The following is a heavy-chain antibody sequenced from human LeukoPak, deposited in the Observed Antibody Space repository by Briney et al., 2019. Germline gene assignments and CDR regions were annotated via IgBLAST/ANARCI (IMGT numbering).Heavy chain of an antibody. J-gene: IGHJ3*02. CDR1: GFSFSSFA. CDR2: ILSGGDVF. CDR3: ARDPNGNYVGAFEM. V-gene: IGHV3-23*01. Sequence: PGGSLRLSCAASGFSFSSFAMMWARQAPGMGLELISAILSGGDVFFYGDSVRGRFTISRDDSTNTLFLQMNNLRADDSAVYYCARDPNGNYVGAFEMWGPGTTVTVSS. D-gene: IGHD4-17*01.